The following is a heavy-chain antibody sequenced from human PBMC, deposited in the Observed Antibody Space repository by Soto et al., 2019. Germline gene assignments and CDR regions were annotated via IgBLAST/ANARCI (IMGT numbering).Heavy chain of an antibody. CDR2: FDPEDGET. CDR3: ATGLRYPHDSSGYYYGY. Sequence: ASVKVSCKVSGYTLTELSMHWVRQAPGKGLEWMGGFDPEDGETIYAQKFQGRVTMTEDTSTDTAYMELSSLRSEDTAVYYCATGLRYPHDSSGYYYGYWGQGTLVTVSS. V-gene: IGHV1-24*01. J-gene: IGHJ4*02. D-gene: IGHD3-22*01. CDR1: GYTLTELS.